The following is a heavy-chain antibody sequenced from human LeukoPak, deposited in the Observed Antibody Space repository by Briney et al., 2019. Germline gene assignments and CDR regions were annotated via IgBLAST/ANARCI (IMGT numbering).Heavy chain of an antibody. CDR2: IVVGSGNT. CDR3: AADFAYSGGYWGHNWFDP. J-gene: IGHJ5*02. D-gene: IGHD1-26*01. V-gene: IGHV1-58*01. CDR1: GSTFTISA. Sequence: EASVKVSYKASGSTFTISAVQRVRQARGQRLEWIGWIVVGSGNTNYAQKFQERVTITRDMSTSTAYMELSSLRSEDTAVYYCAADFAYSGGYWGHNWFDPWGQGTLVTVSS.